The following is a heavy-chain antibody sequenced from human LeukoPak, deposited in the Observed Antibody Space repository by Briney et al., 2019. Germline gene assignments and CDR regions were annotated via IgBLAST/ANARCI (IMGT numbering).Heavy chain of an antibody. CDR1: GDSINGFY. CDR3: ARDVVAARGSFDY. Sequence: SETLSLTCTVSGDSINGFYWSWIRQAAGKGLEWIGHIYTSGSTNYNPSLRSRVTMSVDMSKNQFSLKLRSVTAADTAVYYCARDVVAARGSFDYWGQGTLVTVSS. V-gene: IGHV4-4*07. D-gene: IGHD2-2*01. CDR2: IYTSGST. J-gene: IGHJ4*02.